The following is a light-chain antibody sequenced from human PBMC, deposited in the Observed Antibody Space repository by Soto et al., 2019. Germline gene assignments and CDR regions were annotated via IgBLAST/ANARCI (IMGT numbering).Light chain of an antibody. CDR2: SAS. CDR3: QQVNSYPPLT. J-gene: IGKJ3*01. V-gene: IGKV1-9*01. Sequence: IQLTQSPSSMSASVGDRVTISCRASQGIGFYLAWYQQKPRNAPKLLIYSASTLQSGVPSRFTGSGSGTNFTLTIISLLPEDFATYYCQQVNSYPPLTFGPGTKVDI. CDR1: QGIGFY.